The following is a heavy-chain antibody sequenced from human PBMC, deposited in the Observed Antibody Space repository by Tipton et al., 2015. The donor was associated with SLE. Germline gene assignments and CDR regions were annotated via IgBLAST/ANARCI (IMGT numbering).Heavy chain of an antibody. V-gene: IGHV3-9*01. CDR2: ISWNSGSI. CDR1: GGSISSYY. J-gene: IGHJ3*02. Sequence: LSLTCTASGGSISSYYWSWIRQPPGKGLEWVSGISWNSGSIGYADSVKGRFTISRDNAKNSLYLQMNSLRAEDTALYYCAKDSAYSSSPNDAFDIWGQGTMVTVSS. D-gene: IGHD6-13*01. CDR3: AKDSAYSSSPNDAFDI.